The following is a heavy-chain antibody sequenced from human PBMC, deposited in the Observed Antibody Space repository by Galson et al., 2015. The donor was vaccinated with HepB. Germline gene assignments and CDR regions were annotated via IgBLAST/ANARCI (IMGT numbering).Heavy chain of an antibody. J-gene: IGHJ2*01. Sequence: SLRLSCAASGFTFSSYGMHWVRQAPGKGLEWVAVISYDGSNKYYADSVKGRFTISRDNSKNTLYLQMNSLRAEDTAVYYCAKVVDYYDSSGWGYFDLWGRGTLVTVSS. CDR3: AKVVDYYDSSGWGYFDL. V-gene: IGHV3-30*18. CDR2: ISYDGSNK. D-gene: IGHD3-22*01. CDR1: GFTFSSYG.